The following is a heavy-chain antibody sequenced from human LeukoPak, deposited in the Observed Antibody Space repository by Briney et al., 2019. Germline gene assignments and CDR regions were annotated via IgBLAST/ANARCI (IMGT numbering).Heavy chain of an antibody. Sequence: PGRSLRLSCVVSGFNSEDHAMHWVRQAPGKGLEWVSGIYWSSSGTGYADSVKGRLTVSRDNAKNILYLQMNSLRAEDTAVYYCARDSPRTGPWGQGILVTVSS. D-gene: IGHD1-1*01. CDR3: ARDSPRTGP. V-gene: IGHV3-9*02. CDR1: GFNSEDHA. CDR2: IYWSSSGT. J-gene: IGHJ5*02.